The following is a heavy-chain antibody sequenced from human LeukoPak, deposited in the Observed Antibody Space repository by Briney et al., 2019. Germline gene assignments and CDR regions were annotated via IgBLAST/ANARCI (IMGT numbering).Heavy chain of an antibody. CDR1: TNIFSTYG. J-gene: IGHJ5*01. CDR3: ARGREAISGTMWFDS. CDR2: IRAYNGNI. V-gene: IGHV1-18*01. Sequence: ASVKVPCKASTNIFSTYGVNWLGQATGQGPEWLGRIRAYNGNIQYAQRVQGRATMTQDTSPNTAYMDLRSLRSDDTAVYYCARGREAISGTMWFDSWGQGTLVTVSS. D-gene: IGHD3-10*01.